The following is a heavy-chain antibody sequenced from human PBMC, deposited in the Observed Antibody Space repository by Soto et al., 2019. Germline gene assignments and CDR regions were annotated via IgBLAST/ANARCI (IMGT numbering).Heavy chain of an antibody. D-gene: IGHD4-17*01. CDR1: GYSFTSYW. V-gene: IGHV5-51*01. CDR2: IYPGDSDT. CDR3: ARHEPGYGEYDYYYGMDV. Sequence: LXASLKISCKGSGYSFTSYWIGWVRQMPGKGLEWMGIIYPGDSDTRYSPSFQGQVTISADKSISTAYLQWSSLKASDTAMYYCARHEPGYGEYDYYYGMDVWGQGTTVTASS. J-gene: IGHJ6*02.